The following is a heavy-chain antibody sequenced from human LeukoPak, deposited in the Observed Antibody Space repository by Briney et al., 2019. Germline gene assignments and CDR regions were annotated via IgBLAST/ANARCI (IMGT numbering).Heavy chain of an antibody. CDR3: ARQGGFYGFDI. CDR1: GFTFSNYA. J-gene: IGHJ3*02. Sequence: GGSLRLSCAASGFTFSNYAMDWVRQAPGKGLEWVAAISGNGAVTFCADSVKGRFTISRDNSRTTLNLEMNSLRAEDTAVYYCARQGGFYGFDIWGQGTVVIVSS. CDR2: ISGNGAVT. V-gene: IGHV3-23*01. D-gene: IGHD2/OR15-2a*01.